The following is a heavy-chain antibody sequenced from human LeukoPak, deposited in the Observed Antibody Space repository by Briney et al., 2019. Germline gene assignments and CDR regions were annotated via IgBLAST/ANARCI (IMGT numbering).Heavy chain of an antibody. Sequence: VKVSFKASGYTFTSYDINWVRQATGQGLEWMGWMNPNSGNTGYAQKFQGRVTMTRNTSISTAYMELSSLRSEDTAVYYCARGPGTGGYYDFWSGYYYYYGMDVWGQGTTVTVSS. D-gene: IGHD3-3*01. V-gene: IGHV1-8*01. CDR1: GYTFTSYD. J-gene: IGHJ6*02. CDR2: MNPNSGNT. CDR3: ARGPGTGGYYDFWSGYYYYYGMDV.